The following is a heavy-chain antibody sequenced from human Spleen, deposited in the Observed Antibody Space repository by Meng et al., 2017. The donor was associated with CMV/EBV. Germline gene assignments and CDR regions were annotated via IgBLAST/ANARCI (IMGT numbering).Heavy chain of an antibody. J-gene: IGHJ4*02. CDR3: ARGSGGMRGFDR. CDR1: GVASSGGKVY. Sequence: SGVASSGGKVYWNRIRQPPEKGLEWRRKINYNGSKEYKPAIKRRVTIAIDTSKNQCAVNLSAVTAADTAFYYCARGSGGMRGFDRWGQGTLVTVSS. V-gene: IGHV4-30-4*08. D-gene: IGHD3-10*01. CDR2: INYNGSK.